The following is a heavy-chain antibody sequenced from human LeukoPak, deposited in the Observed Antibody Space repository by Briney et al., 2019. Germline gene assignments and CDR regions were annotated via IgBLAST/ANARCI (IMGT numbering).Heavy chain of an antibody. V-gene: IGHV4-39*01. CDR3: ARHNHDYYYFMDV. J-gene: IGHJ6*03. Sequence: SETLSLTCTVSGGSISSSSYYWGWIRQPPGKGLEWIGSIYYSGSTYYNPSLKSRVTLSVDKSKNQFSLKLSSVTGADTAVYYCARHNHDYYYFMDVWGKGTTVTVSS. CDR2: IYYSGST. CDR1: GGSISSSSYY.